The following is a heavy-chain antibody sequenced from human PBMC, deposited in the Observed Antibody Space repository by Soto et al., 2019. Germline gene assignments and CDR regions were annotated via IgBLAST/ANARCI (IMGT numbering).Heavy chain of an antibody. CDR1: GYSFTSYW. Sequence: EVQLVQSGAEVKKPGESLKISCKGSGYSFTSYWIGWVRQMPGKGLEWMGIIYPGDSDTRYSPSFQGQVTISADKSISTAYLQWSSLKASDTAMYYCARLPGIAAAGHHRWGVQRQDPYVDYWGQGTLVTVSS. J-gene: IGHJ4*02. D-gene: IGHD6-13*01. CDR2: IYPGDSDT. CDR3: ARLPGIAAAGHHRWGVQRQDPYVDY. V-gene: IGHV5-51*03.